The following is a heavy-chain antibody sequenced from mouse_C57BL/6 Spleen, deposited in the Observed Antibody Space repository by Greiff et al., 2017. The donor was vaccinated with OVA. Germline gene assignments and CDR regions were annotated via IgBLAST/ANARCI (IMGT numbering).Heavy chain of an antibody. Sequence: EVHLVESGAELVKPGASVKLSCTASGFNIKDYYMHWVKQRTEQGLEWIGRIDPEDGETKYAPKFQGKATITADTSSNTAYLQLSSLTSEDTAVYYCAGGYSNWYFDVWGTGTTVTVSS. CDR3: AGGYSNWYFDV. V-gene: IGHV14-2*01. J-gene: IGHJ1*03. D-gene: IGHD2-5*01. CDR2: IDPEDGET. CDR1: GFNIKDYY.